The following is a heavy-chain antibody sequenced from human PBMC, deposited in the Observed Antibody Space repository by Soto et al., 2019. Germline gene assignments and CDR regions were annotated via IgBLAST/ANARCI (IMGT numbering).Heavy chain of an antibody. Sequence: GESLKISCKGSGYSFSNYWIGWVRQMPGKGLEWMGSIYPGDSDTRYSPSFEGQVTMSGDKSISTAYRRWSSLKASDTAMYYCARRHSNSWHFDYWGQGTLVTVSS. CDR3: ARRHSNSWHFDY. CDR2: IYPGDSDT. J-gene: IGHJ4*02. V-gene: IGHV5-51*01. D-gene: IGHD6-13*01. CDR1: GYSFSNYW.